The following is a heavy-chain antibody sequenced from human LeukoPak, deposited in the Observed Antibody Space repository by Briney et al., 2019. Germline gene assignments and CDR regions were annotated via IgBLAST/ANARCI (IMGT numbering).Heavy chain of an antibody. CDR3: AKNRGGSYYSGSDY. D-gene: IGHD1-26*01. CDR2: VSDSGGST. CDR1: GFTFSTYA. V-gene: IGHV3-23*01. J-gene: IGHJ4*02. Sequence: PGGSLRLSCSASGFTFSTYAMTWVRQVPEKGLEWVSAVSDSGGSTDYADSVKGRFTISRDNSKNTLYLQMNSLRAEDTAVYYCAKNRGGSYYSGSDYWGQGTLVTVSS.